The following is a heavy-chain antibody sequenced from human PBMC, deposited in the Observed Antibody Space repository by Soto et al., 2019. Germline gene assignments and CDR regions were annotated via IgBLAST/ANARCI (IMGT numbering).Heavy chain of an antibody. D-gene: IGHD3-10*01. Sequence: SGPTLVNPTPTLTLTCTFSGFSLSTSGMCVSWIRQPPGKALEWLALIDWDDDKYYSTSLKTRLTIFKDTSKNQVVLTMTNMDPVDTASYYCARIFGSGRGFDYWGQGTLVTVSS. J-gene: IGHJ4*02. CDR2: IDWDDDK. CDR3: ARIFGSGRGFDY. CDR1: GFSLSTSGMC. V-gene: IGHV2-70*01.